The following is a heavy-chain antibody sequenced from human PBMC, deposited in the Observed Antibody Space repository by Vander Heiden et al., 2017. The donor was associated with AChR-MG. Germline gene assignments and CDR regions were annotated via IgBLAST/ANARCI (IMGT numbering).Heavy chain of an antibody. Sequence: QVQLQESGPGLVKPSQTLSLTCTVSGGSISSGGYYWSSIRQHPGKGLEWIGYIYYSGSTYYNPSLKSRVTISVDTSKNQFSLKLSSVTAADTAVYYCARARRITIFGVVTGYYYYYYMDVWGKGTTVTVSS. CDR3: ARARRITIFGVVTGYYYYYYMDV. CDR2: IYYSGST. D-gene: IGHD3-3*01. CDR1: GGSISSGGYY. J-gene: IGHJ6*03. V-gene: IGHV4-31*03.